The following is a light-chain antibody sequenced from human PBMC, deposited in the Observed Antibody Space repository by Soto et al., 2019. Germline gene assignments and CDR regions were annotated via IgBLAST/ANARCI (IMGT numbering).Light chain of an antibody. V-gene: IGLV2-14*01. CDR3: SSYTSSSTPVV. CDR1: SSDVGGYNY. Sequence: QSALTQPASVSGSPGQSITISCTGTSSDVGGYNYVSWYQQHPGKAPKLMIYDVSNRPSGVSNRFSGSKSGNTASLTISGLQAEDDAEYYCSSYTSSSTPVVFGGVTKLTIL. J-gene: IGLJ2*01. CDR2: DVS.